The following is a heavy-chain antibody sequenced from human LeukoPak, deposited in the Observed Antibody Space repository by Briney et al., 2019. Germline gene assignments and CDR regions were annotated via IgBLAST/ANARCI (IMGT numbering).Heavy chain of an antibody. J-gene: IGHJ4*02. Sequence: GGSLRLSCAASGFTFSSYGMSWVRQAPGKGLEWVSAISGSGGSTYYADSVKGRFTISRDNSKNTLYLQMNSLRAEDTAVYYCAKDRAYSSGWYADGYWGQGTLVTVSS. CDR3: AKDRAYSSGWYADGY. V-gene: IGHV3-23*01. D-gene: IGHD6-19*01. CDR2: ISGSGGST. CDR1: GFTFSSYG.